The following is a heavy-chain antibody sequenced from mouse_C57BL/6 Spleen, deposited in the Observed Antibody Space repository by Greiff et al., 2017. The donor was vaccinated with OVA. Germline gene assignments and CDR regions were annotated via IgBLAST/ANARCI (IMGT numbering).Heavy chain of an antibody. V-gene: IGHV2-2*01. Sequence: VMLVESGPGLVQPSQSLSITCTVSGFSLTSYGVHWVRQSPGKGLEWLGVIWSGGSTDYNAAFISRLSISKDNSKSQVFFKMNSLQADDTAIYYCARNDGDYDRFAMDYWGQGTSVTVSS. CDR3: ARNDGDYDRFAMDY. J-gene: IGHJ4*01. D-gene: IGHD2-4*01. CDR1: GFSLTSYG. CDR2: IWSGGST.